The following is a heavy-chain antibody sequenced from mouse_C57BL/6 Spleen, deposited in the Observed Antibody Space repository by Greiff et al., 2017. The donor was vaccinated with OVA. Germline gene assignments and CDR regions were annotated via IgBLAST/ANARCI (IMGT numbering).Heavy chain of an antibody. J-gene: IGHJ1*03. CDR3: ARAQTAQATGFDD. CDR1: GYTFTSSW. V-gene: IGHV1-7*01. CDR2: INPRGGYT. Sequence: VQLQQSGADLVQPGASVKLSCTASGYTFTSSWMHWVKQRPGQGLEWIGHINPRGGYTKYNQKFKDKATLTADKSSSTAYMQLSSLTCEDSAVYYCARAQTAQATGFDDWGTGTTVTVSS. D-gene: IGHD3-2*02.